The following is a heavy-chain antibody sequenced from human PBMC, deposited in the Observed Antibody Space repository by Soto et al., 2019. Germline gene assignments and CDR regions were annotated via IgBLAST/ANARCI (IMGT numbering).Heavy chain of an antibody. D-gene: IGHD3-3*01. Sequence: QVQLVQSGAEVKKPGASVKVSCKASGYTFTSYYMHWVRQAPGQGLEWMGIINPSGGSTSYAQKFQGRVTMTRDMSTSTVYMELSSLRSEDMAVYYCATTRITIFGVAYYYYYMDVWGKGTTVTVSS. CDR3: ATTRITIFGVAYYYYYMDV. V-gene: IGHV1-46*03. J-gene: IGHJ6*03. CDR2: INPSGGST. CDR1: GYTFTSYY.